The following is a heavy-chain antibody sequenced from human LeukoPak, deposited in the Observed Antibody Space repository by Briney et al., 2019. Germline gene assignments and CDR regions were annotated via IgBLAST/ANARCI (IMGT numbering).Heavy chain of an antibody. CDR1: GGSISSGGYS. D-gene: IGHD3-10*01. CDR2: IYHSGST. Sequence: SETLSLTCAVSGGSISSGGYSWSWIRQPPGKGPEWIGYIYHSGSTYYNPSLKSRVTISVDRSKNQFSLKLSSVTAADTAVYYCAGGFGENWFDPWGQGTLVTVSS. V-gene: IGHV4-30-2*01. J-gene: IGHJ5*02. CDR3: AGGFGENWFDP.